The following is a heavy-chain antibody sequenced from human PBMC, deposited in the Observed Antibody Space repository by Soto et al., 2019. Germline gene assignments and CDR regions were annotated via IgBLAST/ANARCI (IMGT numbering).Heavy chain of an antibody. J-gene: IGHJ4*02. CDR3: AKDLRPDGVWDFDY. V-gene: IGHV3-23*01. Sequence: VQLLESGGDLVQPGGSLRLSCAASGFTFSSYTMTWVRQAPGKGLEWGSGINRGGRTYYADSVKGRFTISRDDSKNTLYLQIISMRAEDTAVYYCAKDLRPDGVWDFDYWGQGTLVTVSS. CDR2: INRGGRT. D-gene: IGHD4-17*01. CDR1: GFTFSSYT.